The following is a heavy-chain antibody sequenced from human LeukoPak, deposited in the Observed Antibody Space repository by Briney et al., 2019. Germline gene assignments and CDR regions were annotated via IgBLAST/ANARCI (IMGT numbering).Heavy chain of an antibody. CDR3: VRVFYRFDS. V-gene: IGHV3-74*01. J-gene: IGHJ5*01. CDR1: GFTVSTYW. Sequence: GGSLRLSCAASGFTVSTYWMHWVRQTPGKGLVWVSRISGDGSTTTYADSVKGRFTISRDNAKNTLYLEMNSLRAEDTAVYYCVRVFYRFDSWGQGTLVTVSS. CDR2: ISGDGSTT.